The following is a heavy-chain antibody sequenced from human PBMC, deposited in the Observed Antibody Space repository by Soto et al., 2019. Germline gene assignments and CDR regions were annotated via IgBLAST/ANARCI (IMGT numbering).Heavy chain of an antibody. Sequence: EVQLVESGGRLVQPGGSLRLSCAASGFTFSRYWMSWVRQAPGKGLQWVANINRDGNEKYYVDSLKGRFTISRDNAENSLYLQMNTLSAEDTAVYYCARAPDGSGSYYYFDGWGQGTLVTVSS. CDR3: ARAPDGSGSYYYFDG. D-gene: IGHD3-22*01. CDR1: GFTFSRYW. CDR2: INRDGNEK. V-gene: IGHV3-7*03. J-gene: IGHJ4*02.